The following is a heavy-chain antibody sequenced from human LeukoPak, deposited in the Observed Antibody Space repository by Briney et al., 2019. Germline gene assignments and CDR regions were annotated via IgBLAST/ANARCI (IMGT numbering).Heavy chain of an antibody. D-gene: IGHD3-22*01. Sequence: GESLKISLKGSGYKFNDYWIARVRPMPGKGMEWMGWIYPDEYDSRYSPSFQGQVTLSADKSVSIAYSPWSSLKASDTAMFYCGRPNISSYYDSRGYDAVDVLGQGTMVIVSS. CDR3: GRPNISSYYDSRGYDAVDV. CDR1: GYKFNDYW. V-gene: IGHV5-51*01. CDR2: IYPDEYDS. J-gene: IGHJ3*01.